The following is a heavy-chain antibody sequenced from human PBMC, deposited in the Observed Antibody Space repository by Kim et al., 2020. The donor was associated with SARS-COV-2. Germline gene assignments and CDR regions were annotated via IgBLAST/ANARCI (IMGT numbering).Heavy chain of an antibody. V-gene: IGHV1-2*02. Sequence: AQRLQGRVTMTRDTSISTAYMELSRLRSDDTAVYYCARAYSNTGGYYGMDVWGQGTTVTVSS. J-gene: IGHJ6*02. CDR3: ARAYSNTGGYYGMDV. D-gene: IGHD6-13*01.